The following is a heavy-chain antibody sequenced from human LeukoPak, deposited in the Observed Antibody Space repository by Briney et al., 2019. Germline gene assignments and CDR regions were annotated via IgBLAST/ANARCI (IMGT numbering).Heavy chain of an antibody. CDR1: GFTFSNYW. Sequence: PGGSLRLSCVASGFTFSNYWMTWVRQAPGRGLEWVANIKQDGSEKYFVDSVKGRFTISRDHAKNSLFLQMNSLRAEDTAVYYCVRYGRSANDQPFDVWGQGTMVTVSS. CDR2: IKQDGSEK. J-gene: IGHJ3*01. CDR3: VRYGRSANDQPFDV. V-gene: IGHV3-7*01. D-gene: IGHD1-1*01.